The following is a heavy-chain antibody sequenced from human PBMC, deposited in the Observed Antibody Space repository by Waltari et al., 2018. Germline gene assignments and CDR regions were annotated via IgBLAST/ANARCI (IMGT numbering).Heavy chain of an antibody. CDR1: GGSFSGYY. CDR2: INHSGST. Sequence: QVQLQQWGAGLLKPSETLSLTCAVYGGSFSGYYWSWIRQPPGKGLEWIGEINHSGSTNYNPSLKSRVTISVDTSKNQFSLKLSSVTATDTAVYYCARGRIGSANWFDPWGQGTLVTVSS. D-gene: IGHD2-2*03. J-gene: IGHJ5*02. V-gene: IGHV4-34*01. CDR3: ARGRIGSANWFDP.